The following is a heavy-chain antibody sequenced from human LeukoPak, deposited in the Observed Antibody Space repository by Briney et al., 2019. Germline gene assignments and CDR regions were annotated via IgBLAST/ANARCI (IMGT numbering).Heavy chain of an antibody. CDR2: INTYKGNT. CDR3: ARGLGITGTTHAFDI. V-gene: IGHV1-18*01. Sequence: ASVKVSCKASGYTFTNYGISWLRQAPGQGLEWMGWINTYKGNTNYTQKLQGRLTMTTDTPTSTAYMELRSLRSDDTAVYYCARGLGITGTTHAFDIWGQGTMVTVSS. CDR1: GYTFTNYG. D-gene: IGHD1-7*01. J-gene: IGHJ3*02.